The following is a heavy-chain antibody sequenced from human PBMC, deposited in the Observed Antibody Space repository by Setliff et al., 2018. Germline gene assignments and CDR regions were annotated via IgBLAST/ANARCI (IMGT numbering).Heavy chain of an antibody. CDR1: GGSFSGYY. Sequence: ASETLSLTCAVYGGSFSGYYWSWIRQPPGKGLEWIGEINHSGSTHYNPSLKSRVTISVDTSKNQFSLKLTSVTAADTAVYYCATTTLGQYCSGGNCYFGYWGQGTLVTVSS. D-gene: IGHD2-15*01. CDR3: ATTTLGQYCSGGNCYFGY. J-gene: IGHJ4*02. V-gene: IGHV4-34*01. CDR2: INHSGST.